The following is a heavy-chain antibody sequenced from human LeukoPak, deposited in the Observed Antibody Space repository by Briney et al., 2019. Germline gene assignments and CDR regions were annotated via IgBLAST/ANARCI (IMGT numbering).Heavy chain of an antibody. J-gene: IGHJ6*04. CDR1: GFTFDDYA. V-gene: IGHV3-9*01. Sequence: GGSLRLSCAASGFTFDDYAMHWVRQAPGKGLEWVSGISWNSGSIGYADSVKGRFTISRDNAKNSLYLQMDSLRAEDTALYYCAKDQYQLLASGGMDVWGKGTTATVSS. D-gene: IGHD2-2*01. CDR3: AKDQYQLLASGGMDV. CDR2: ISWNSGSI.